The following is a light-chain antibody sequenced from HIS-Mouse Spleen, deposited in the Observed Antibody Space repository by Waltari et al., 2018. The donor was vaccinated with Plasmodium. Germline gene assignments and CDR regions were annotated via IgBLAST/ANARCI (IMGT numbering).Light chain of an antibody. CDR2: DVS. V-gene: IGLV2-14*03. J-gene: IGLJ1*01. Sequence: QSALTQPASVSGSPVQSITISCTGTSRDVGGYNSVSWYQQHPGKAPKLMIYDVSNRPSGVSNRFSGSKSGNTASLTISGLQAEDEADYYCSSYTSSSTLNYVFGTGTKVTVL. CDR3: SSYTSSSTLNYV. CDR1: SRDVGGYNS.